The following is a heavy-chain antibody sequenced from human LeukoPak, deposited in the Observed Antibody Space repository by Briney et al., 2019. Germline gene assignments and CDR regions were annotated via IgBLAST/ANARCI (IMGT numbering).Heavy chain of an antibody. D-gene: IGHD3-10*01. CDR1: GGTFSNYA. V-gene: IGHV1-69*06. J-gene: IGHJ6*03. CDR3: ARDYYGHMDV. CDR2: IIPIFGTA. Sequence: ASVKVSCKASGGTFSNYAISWVRQAPGQGLEWMGGIIPIFGTANYAQKFRGRVTITADKSTRTAYMELSSLRSEDTAVYYCARDYYGHMDVWGKGTTVTVSS.